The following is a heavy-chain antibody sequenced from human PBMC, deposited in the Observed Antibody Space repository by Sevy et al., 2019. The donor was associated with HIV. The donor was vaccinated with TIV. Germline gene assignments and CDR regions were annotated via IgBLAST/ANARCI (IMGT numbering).Heavy chain of an antibody. CDR1: GFTFSDYY. CDR2: ISGRSSYI. CDR3: ARDGGCGSASFLLYCDS. V-gene: IGHV3-21*01. Sequence: GGSLRLSCAASGFTFSDYYMNWVRQAPGKGLEWVSSISGRSSYIHYADSVRGRFTISRENAENSLYVQMNSLRVYDMAVYFCARDGGCGSASFLLYCDSWGQGALVTVSS. D-gene: IGHD2-21*01. J-gene: IGHJ4*02.